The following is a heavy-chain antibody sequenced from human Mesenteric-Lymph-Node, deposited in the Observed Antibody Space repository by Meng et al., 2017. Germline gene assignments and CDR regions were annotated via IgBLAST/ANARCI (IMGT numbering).Heavy chain of an antibody. CDR2: IYYSGST. Sequence: SETLSLTCTVSGGSISSGGYYWSWIRQHPGKGLEWIGYIYYSGSTYYNPSLKSLVTISVDTSKNQFSLKLSSVTAADTAVYYCARGIYQSDAFDIWGQGTMVTVSS. V-gene: IGHV4-31*01. CDR3: ARGIYQSDAFDI. D-gene: IGHD2-2*01. J-gene: IGHJ3*02. CDR1: GGSISSGGYY.